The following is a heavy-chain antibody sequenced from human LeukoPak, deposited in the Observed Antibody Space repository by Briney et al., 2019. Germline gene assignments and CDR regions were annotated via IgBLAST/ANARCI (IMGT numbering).Heavy chain of an antibody. D-gene: IGHD5-24*01. V-gene: IGHV4-34*01. CDR3: ARGTDAYKIGNI. CDR1: GGSFSGYY. J-gene: IGHJ4*02. Sequence: PSETLSLTCAVFGGSFSGYYLTWIRQCPGKGLEWVGEIHPTEGGHYNPSLESRVTMSVDTSKTQFSLRMNSVTAADTAVYFCARGTDAYKIGNIWGQGSLVTVSS. CDR2: IHPTEGG.